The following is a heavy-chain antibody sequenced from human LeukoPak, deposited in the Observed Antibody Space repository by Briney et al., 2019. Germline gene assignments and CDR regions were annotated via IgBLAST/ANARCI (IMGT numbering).Heavy chain of an antibody. J-gene: IGHJ4*02. Sequence: GGSLRLSCAASGVTFSTYWMTWVRRAPGKGLEWVANIKQDGSENYYVDSVKGRFTISRDNAKNSVYLQMNSLRAEDTAVYYCVRGAYNWGRWGQGTLVTVSS. CDR1: GVTFSTYW. CDR3: VRGAYNWGR. CDR2: IKQDGSEN. V-gene: IGHV3-7*05. D-gene: IGHD1-1*01.